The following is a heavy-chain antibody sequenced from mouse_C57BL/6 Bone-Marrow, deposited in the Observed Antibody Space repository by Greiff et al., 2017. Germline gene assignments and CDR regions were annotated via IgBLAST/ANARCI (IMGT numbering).Heavy chain of an antibody. CDR2: IHPNSGST. V-gene: IGHV1-64*01. D-gene: IGHD3-3*01. CDR3: ARELLGAY. J-gene: IGHJ4*01. Sequence: QVQLQQPGAELVKPGASVKLSCTASGYTFTSYWMHWVKQRPGQGLEWIGMIHPNSGSTNYTEKFKGKATLTVDKSSSTAYMQLRSLTSEDFAFYYCARELLGAYWGQGTSVTVSS. CDR1: GYTFTSYW.